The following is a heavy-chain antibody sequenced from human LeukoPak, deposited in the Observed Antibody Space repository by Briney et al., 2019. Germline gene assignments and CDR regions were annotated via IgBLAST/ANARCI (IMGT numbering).Heavy chain of an antibody. Sequence: GGSLRLSCVASGFTFNNYEMTWVRQAPGKGLEWISYISSSGSTIFYADSVKGRFTISRDNAKNSLYLQMNTLRADDTAIYYCARDWSNYFDYWGQGTLVTVSS. CDR1: GFTFNNYE. D-gene: IGHD2-8*02. CDR3: ARDWSNYFDY. V-gene: IGHV3-48*03. J-gene: IGHJ4*02. CDR2: ISSSGSTI.